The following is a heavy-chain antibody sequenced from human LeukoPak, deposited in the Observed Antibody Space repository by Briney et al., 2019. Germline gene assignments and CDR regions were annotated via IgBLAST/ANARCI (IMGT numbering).Heavy chain of an antibody. CDR3: GRDYYGSVDY. CDR1: GFTFSSYS. Sequence: GGSLRLSCEASGFTFSSYSMNWVRQAPGKGLEWVSSISSSSTYKYYADSVKGRFTISGDNAKNTLYLQMNSLRAEDTAVYYCGRDYYGSVDYWGQGTLVTVSS. J-gene: IGHJ4*02. D-gene: IGHD3-10*01. CDR2: ISSSSTYK. V-gene: IGHV3-21*04.